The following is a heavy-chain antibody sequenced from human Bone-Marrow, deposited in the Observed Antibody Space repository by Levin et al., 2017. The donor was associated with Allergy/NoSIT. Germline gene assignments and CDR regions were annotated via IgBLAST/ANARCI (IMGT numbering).Heavy chain of an antibody. V-gene: IGHV3-33*03. D-gene: IGHD1-26*01. Sequence: SCAASGFTFSGVGMHWVRQAPGKGLEWVGALWYDGTNKYYADSVKGRFTISRDNTYNTLFLHMESLRAEDTAVYYCASLVGTTTYWGQGTLVTVSS. CDR3: ASLVGTTTY. CDR1: GFTFSGVG. J-gene: IGHJ4*02. CDR2: LWYDGTNK.